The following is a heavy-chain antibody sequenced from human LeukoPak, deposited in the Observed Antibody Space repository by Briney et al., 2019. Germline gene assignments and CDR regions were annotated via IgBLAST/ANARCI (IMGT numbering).Heavy chain of an antibody. CDR1: GGSISSYY. D-gene: IGHD3-10*01. V-gene: IGHV4-4*09. CDR3: ARRFGELLYDAFDI. Sequence: PSETLSLTCTVSGGSISSYYWSWIRQPPGKGLEWIGYIYTSGSTNYNPSLESRVTISVDTSKNQFSLKLSSVTAADTAVYYCARRFGELLYDAFDIWGRGTMVTVSS. J-gene: IGHJ3*02. CDR2: IYTSGST.